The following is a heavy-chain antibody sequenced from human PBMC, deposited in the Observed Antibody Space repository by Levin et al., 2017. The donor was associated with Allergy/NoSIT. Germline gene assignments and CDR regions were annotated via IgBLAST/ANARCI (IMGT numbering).Heavy chain of an antibody. D-gene: IGHD1-7*01. CDR1: GFTFDDYA. Sequence: SCAASGFTFDDYAMHWVRQAPGKGLEWVSGISWNSGSIGYADSVKGRFTISRDNAKNSLYLQMNSLRAEDTALYYCAKDLNWNYRDAFDIWGQGTMVTVSS. CDR3: AKDLNWNYRDAFDI. V-gene: IGHV3-9*01. CDR2: ISWNSGSI. J-gene: IGHJ3*02.